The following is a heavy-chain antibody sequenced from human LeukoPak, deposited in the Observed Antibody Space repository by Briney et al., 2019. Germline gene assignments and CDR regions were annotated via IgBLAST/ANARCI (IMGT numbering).Heavy chain of an antibody. D-gene: IGHD2-21*02. V-gene: IGHV5-51*01. Sequence: GESLKISCKGSGYSFTSYWIGWVRQMPGKGLEWMGTIYPGDSDTRYSPSFQGQVTISADKSISTAYLQWSSLKASDTAMYYCARRLAYCGGDCGSYGMDVWGQGTTVTVSS. CDR2: IYPGDSDT. J-gene: IGHJ6*02. CDR3: ARRLAYCGGDCGSYGMDV. CDR1: GYSFTSYW.